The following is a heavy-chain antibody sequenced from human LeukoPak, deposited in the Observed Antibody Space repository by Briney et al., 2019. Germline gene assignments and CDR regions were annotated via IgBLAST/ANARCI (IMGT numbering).Heavy chain of an antibody. J-gene: IGHJ6*02. CDR1: GGTFSSYA. CDR2: IIPIFGTA. CDR3: ARDSVEAAAGTAGGYYYYGMDV. D-gene: IGHD6-13*01. Sequence: GASVKVSCKASGGTFSSYAISWVRQAPGQGLEWMGGIIPIFGTANYAQKFQGRVTITADESTSTAYMELSSLRSEDTAVYYCARDSVEAAAGTAGGYYYYGMDVWGQGTTVTVSS. V-gene: IGHV1-69*13.